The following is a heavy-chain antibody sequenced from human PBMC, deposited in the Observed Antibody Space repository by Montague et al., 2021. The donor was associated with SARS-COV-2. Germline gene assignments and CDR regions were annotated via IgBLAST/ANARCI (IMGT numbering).Heavy chain of an antibody. Sequence: SETLSLTCTVSGGSISSYYWSWIRQPPGKGLEWIGYIYYSGSTNYNPSLKSRATISLDTSKNQFSLKLNSVTAADTAEYYCARGSYDPDAFEIWGQGTMATVSS. J-gene: IGHJ3*02. CDR2: IYYSGST. CDR3: ARGSYDPDAFEI. V-gene: IGHV4-59*01. CDR1: GGSISSYY. D-gene: IGHD3-22*01.